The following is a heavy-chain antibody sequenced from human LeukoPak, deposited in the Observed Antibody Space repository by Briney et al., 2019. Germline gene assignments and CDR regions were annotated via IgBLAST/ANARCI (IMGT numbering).Heavy chain of an antibody. CDR3: ARKGRPYYYDSSGLGVEYFQH. CDR2: IIPIFGTA. CDR1: GGTFSSYA. V-gene: IGHV1-69*13. D-gene: IGHD3-22*01. Sequence: GASVKVSCKASGGTFSSYAISWVRQAPGQGLEWMGGIIPIFGTANYAQKFQGRVTITADESTSTAYMELSSLRSEDTAVYYCARKGRPYYYDSSGLGVEYFQHWGQGTLVTVSS. J-gene: IGHJ1*01.